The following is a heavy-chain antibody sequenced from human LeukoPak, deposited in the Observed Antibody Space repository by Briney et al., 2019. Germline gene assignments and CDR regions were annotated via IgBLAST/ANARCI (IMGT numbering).Heavy chain of an antibody. CDR1: GFTFSSYA. D-gene: IGHD5/OR15-5a*01. CDR3: AKARGYSVYVQIDY. CDR2: ISSNDGST. Sequence: QSGGSLRLPCAASGFTFSSYAMTWVRQAPGKGLEWGSTISSNDGSTYYADSVKGRFTISRDNSKNTLYLQMNSLRAEDTAVYYCAKARGYSVYVQIDYWGQGTQVTVS. V-gene: IGHV3-23*01. J-gene: IGHJ4*02.